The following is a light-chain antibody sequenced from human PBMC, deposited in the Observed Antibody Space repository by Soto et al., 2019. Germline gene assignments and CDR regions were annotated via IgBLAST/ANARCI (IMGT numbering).Light chain of an antibody. V-gene: IGLV7-46*01. CDR2: DTN. J-gene: IGLJ3*02. CDR3: WLSGTGTWV. Sequence: QAVVTQAPSLTVSPGGTVTLTCASSTGAVTSGHYPYWFQQKPGQAPKTLIYDTNNKHSWTPARFSGSLLGGKAALTLSGAQPEDEADYYCWLSGTGTWVFGGGTKVTVL. CDR1: TGAVTSGHY.